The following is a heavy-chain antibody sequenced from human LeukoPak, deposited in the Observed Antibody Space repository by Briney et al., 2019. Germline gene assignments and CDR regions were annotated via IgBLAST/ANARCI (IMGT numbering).Heavy chain of an antibody. D-gene: IGHD4-17*01. CDR1: GFSFSTYA. J-gene: IGHJ4*02. V-gene: IGHV3-23*01. CDR3: AKERLTTTAFDY. CDR2: ISGSGGST. Sequence: PGGSLRLSCAPSGFSFSTYAMSWVRQAPGKGLEWVSLISGSGGSTYYTDSVKGRFTISRDNSKNTLYLHMNSLRAVDTAIYYCAKERLTTTAFDYWGQGTLVTVS.